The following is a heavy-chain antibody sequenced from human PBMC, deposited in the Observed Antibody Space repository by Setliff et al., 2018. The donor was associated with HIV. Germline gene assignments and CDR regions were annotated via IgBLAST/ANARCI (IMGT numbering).Heavy chain of an antibody. V-gene: IGHV3-21*05. CDR2: ITKRADET. CDR1: GFTFGSYS. J-gene: IGHJ4*02. CDR3: AKDISGYSY. D-gene: IGHD3-22*01. Sequence: PGGSLRLSCAASGFTFGSYSMNWVRQAPGKGLEWISYITKRADETHYADSVKGRFTISRDNSKNTLYLEMNNLRTEDTAVYYCAKDISGYSYWGQGTPVTVSS.